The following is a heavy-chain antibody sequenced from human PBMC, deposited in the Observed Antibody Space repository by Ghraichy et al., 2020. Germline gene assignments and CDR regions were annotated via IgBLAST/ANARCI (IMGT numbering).Heavy chain of an antibody. V-gene: IGHV1-46*01. CDR2: INPSGGST. Sequence: ASVKVSCRASGYTFRNYFIHWVRQAPGQGLERMGIINPSGGSTSYAQEFQGRVTMTRDTSTNTVYMELTSLRSEDTAVYYCERRGECSSSSCYLDYWGQGTLLIVSS. J-gene: IGHJ4*02. CDR1: GYTFRNYF. CDR3: ERRGECSSSSCYLDY. D-gene: IGHD2-2*01.